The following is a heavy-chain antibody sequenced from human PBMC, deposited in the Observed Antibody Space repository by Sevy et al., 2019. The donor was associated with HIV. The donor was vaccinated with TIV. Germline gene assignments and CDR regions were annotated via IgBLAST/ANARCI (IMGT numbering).Heavy chain of an antibody. CDR2: FSFGCGRI. CDR3: AREGCTQPHDY. Sequence: GGSLRLSCAASGFTFAKYSMSWVRQAPGKGLEWVSTFSFGCGRINYADSVKGRFTISRDDSKNTPFLQMNSLRAEDMATYFCAREGCTQPHDYWGQGTLVTVSS. J-gene: IGHJ4*02. V-gene: IGHV3-23*01. CDR1: GFTFAKYS. D-gene: IGHD2-8*01.